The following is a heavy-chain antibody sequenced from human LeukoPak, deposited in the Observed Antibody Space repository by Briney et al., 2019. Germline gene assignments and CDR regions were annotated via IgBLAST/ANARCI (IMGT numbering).Heavy chain of an antibody. CDR2: ISAYNGNT. CDR1: GYTFTSYG. Sequence: ASVKVSCKASGYTFTSYGISWVRQAPGQGLEWMGWISAYNGNTNYAQKLQGRVTMTTGTSTSTAYMELRSLRSDDTAVYYCARDQAIAADPNWFDPWGQGTLVTVSS. D-gene: IGHD6-13*01. J-gene: IGHJ5*02. CDR3: ARDQAIAADPNWFDP. V-gene: IGHV1-18*04.